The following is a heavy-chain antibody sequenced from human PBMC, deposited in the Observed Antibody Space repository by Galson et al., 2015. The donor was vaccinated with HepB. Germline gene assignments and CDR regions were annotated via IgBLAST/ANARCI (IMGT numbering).Heavy chain of an antibody. Sequence: SLRLSCAASGFTFSDYYMSWIRQAPGKGLEWVSYISSSSSYTNYADSVKGRFTISRDNAKNSLYLQMNSLRAEDTAVYYCASLYSSGWYDHDYWGQGTLVTVSS. J-gene: IGHJ4*02. V-gene: IGHV3-11*03. D-gene: IGHD6-19*01. CDR3: ASLYSSGWYDHDY. CDR1: GFTFSDYY. CDR2: ISSSSSYT.